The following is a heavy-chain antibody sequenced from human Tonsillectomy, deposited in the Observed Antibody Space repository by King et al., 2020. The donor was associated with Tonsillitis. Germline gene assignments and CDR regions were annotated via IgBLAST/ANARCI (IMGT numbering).Heavy chain of an antibody. CDR2: ISASNGNT. D-gene: IGHD3-22*01. CDR3: AREFYERSGLAHKKLRIPLPYLGMDV. V-gene: IGHV1-18*04. J-gene: IGHJ6*02. CDR1: GYTFTTYG. Sequence: QLVQSGAEVKQPGASVKVSCKASGYTFTTYGISWVRQAPGQGLEWMGWISASNGNTNYAQKLQGRVTMTTDTSTSTAYMDLRSLRSDDTAVYYCAREFYERSGLAHKKLRIPLPYLGMDVWAQGTTVTVPS.